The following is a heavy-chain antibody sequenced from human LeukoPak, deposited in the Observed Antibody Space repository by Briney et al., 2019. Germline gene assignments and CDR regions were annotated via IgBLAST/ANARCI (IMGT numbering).Heavy chain of an antibody. D-gene: IGHD2-21*02. Sequence: ASVKVSCTASEYTFTSDYMHWVRQAPGQGLEWMGLINPRGITYYAQRFQARVTMTRDTSTRTVYMELNSLRSEDTAIYYCASPTFDYCGGDCSLVGAFDIWGQGTVVTVSA. CDR2: INPRGIT. CDR1: EYTFTSDY. CDR3: ASPTFDYCGGDCSLVGAFDI. J-gene: IGHJ3*02. V-gene: IGHV1-46*01.